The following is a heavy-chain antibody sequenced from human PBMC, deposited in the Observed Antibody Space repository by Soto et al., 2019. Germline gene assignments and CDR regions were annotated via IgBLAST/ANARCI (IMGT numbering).Heavy chain of an antibody. CDR2: IDGVGTGT. V-gene: IGHV3-74*01. J-gene: IGHJ4*02. CDR1: GFTFTNYW. CDR3: TTAFEY. Sequence: GWALRLSCAASGFTFTNYWMHWVRQVPGKGLVWVSRIDGVGTGTSYSDSVRGRFTISRDNAENTLYLQMNSLRAEDTAVYYCTTAFEYWGQGTPVTGSS.